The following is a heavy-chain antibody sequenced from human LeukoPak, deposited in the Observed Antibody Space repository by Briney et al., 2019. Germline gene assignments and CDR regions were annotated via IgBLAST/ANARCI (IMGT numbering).Heavy chain of an antibody. J-gene: IGHJ4*02. CDR2: IYHSGST. D-gene: IGHD3-3*01. CDR1: GYSISSGYY. V-gene: IGHV4-38-2*01. Sequence: KPSETLSLTCAVSGYSISSGYYWGWIRQPPGKGLEWIGSIYHSGSTYYNPSLKSRVTISADTSKNQFSLKLSSVTAADTAVYYCASDVLRYDFWSGYSSYYFDYWGQGTLVTVSS. CDR3: ASDVLRYDFWSGYSSYYFDY.